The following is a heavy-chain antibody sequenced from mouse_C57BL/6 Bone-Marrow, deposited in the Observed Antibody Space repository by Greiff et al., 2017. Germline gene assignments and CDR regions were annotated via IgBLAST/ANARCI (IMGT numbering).Heavy chain of an antibody. J-gene: IGHJ4*01. CDR2: INPGSGGT. CDR1: GYAFTNYL. D-gene: IGHD1-1*01. Sequence: VQLQQSGAELVRPGTSVKVSCKASGYAFTNYLIEWVKQRPGQGLEWIGVINPGSGGTNYNEKFKGKATLTADKSSSTAYMQLSSLTSEDSAVYFCARGGLRGDYWGQGTSVTVSS. V-gene: IGHV1-54*01. CDR3: ARGGLRGDY.